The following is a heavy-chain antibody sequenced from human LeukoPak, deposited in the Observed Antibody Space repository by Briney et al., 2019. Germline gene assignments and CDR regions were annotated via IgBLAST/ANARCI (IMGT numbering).Heavy chain of an antibody. CDR1: GGSISSYY. CDR3: ARHTEPGFDY. Sequence: SETLSLACTVSGGSISSYYWSWIRQPPGKGLEWIGYIYYSGSTKYNPSLKSRVTISVDTSKNQFSLKLSSVTAADTAVYYCARHTEPGFDYWGQGTLVTVSS. J-gene: IGHJ4*02. V-gene: IGHV4-59*08. CDR2: IYYSGST. D-gene: IGHD1-1*01.